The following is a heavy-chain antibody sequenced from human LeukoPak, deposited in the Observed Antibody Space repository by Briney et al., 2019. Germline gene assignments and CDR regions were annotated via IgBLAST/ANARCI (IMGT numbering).Heavy chain of an antibody. V-gene: IGHV1-18*04. CDR1: GYTFTNYG. CDR3: ARNSPRDVAGRQFLPGVLSLLSQCDNCFDP. D-gene: IGHD7-27*01. CDR2: INTYNGNT. Sequence: GASVTVSFKASGYTFTNYGISWVRQPPGQGLEWMGWINTYNGNTNYAQKFQGRVTITTDTYTNTAYMELRSLRSDDTAVYYCARNSPRDVAGRQFLPGVLSLLSQCDNCFDPWGQGTLVSVSS. J-gene: IGHJ5*02.